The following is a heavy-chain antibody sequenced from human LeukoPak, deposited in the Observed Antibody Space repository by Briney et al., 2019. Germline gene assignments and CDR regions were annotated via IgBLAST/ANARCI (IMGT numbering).Heavy chain of an antibody. Sequence: QPGGSLRLSCAASGFAFSSYWMHWVRQAPGQGLVWVSRIRNDGHDTSYADSVKGRFTISRDNAKNTVYLQMNSLRAEDMAVYYCARDQSSGWLNLDFWGQGILVTVSS. V-gene: IGHV3-74*01. CDR3: ARDQSSGWLNLDF. D-gene: IGHD6-19*01. CDR2: IRNDGHDT. J-gene: IGHJ4*02. CDR1: GFAFSSYW.